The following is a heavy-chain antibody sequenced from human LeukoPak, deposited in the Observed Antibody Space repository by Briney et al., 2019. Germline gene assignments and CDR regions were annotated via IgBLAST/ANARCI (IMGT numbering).Heavy chain of an antibody. Sequence: ASVKVSCKASGYTFTSYYMHWVRQAPGQGLEWMGIINPSGGSTSYAQKFQGRVTITADKSTSTAYMELSSLRSEDTAVYYCARLFGLTYFDYWGQGTLVTVSS. CDR1: GYTFTSYY. CDR2: INPSGGST. D-gene: IGHD3-3*01. V-gene: IGHV1-46*01. J-gene: IGHJ4*02. CDR3: ARLFGLTYFDY.